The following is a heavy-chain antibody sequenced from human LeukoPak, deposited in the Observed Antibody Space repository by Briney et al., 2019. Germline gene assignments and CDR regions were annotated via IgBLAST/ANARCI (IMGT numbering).Heavy chain of an antibody. CDR2: ISWNSGSI. V-gene: IGHV3-9*01. Sequence: PGGSLRLSRAASGFTFDDYAMHWVRQAPGKGLEWVSGISWNSGSIGYADSVKGRFTISRDNAKNSLYLQMNSLRAEDTALYYCAKVSCSGGSCWNAFDYWGQGTLVTVSS. CDR3: AKVSCSGGSCWNAFDY. CDR1: GFTFDDYA. J-gene: IGHJ4*02. D-gene: IGHD2-15*01.